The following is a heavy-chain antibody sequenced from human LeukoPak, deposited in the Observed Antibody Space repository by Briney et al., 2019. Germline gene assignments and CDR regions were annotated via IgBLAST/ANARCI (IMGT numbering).Heavy chain of an antibody. CDR2: IYYGGST. V-gene: IGHV4-59*01. CDR1: GGSISSYY. CDR3: ARDGYSEGHWDY. D-gene: IGHD2-21*01. Sequence: SETLSLTCTVSGGSISSYYWSWIRQPPGKGLEWIGYIYYGGSTNYNPSLKSRVTISVDTSKNQFSLKLSSVTAADTAVYYCARDGYSEGHWDYWGQGTLVTVSS. J-gene: IGHJ4*02.